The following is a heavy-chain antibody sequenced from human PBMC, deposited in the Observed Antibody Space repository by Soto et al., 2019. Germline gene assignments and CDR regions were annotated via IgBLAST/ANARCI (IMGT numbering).Heavy chain of an antibody. CDR1: GFTFSSYA. D-gene: IGHD6-19*01. J-gene: IGHJ3*02. CDR3: AREKSSGWFGDDAFEI. CDR2: ISYDGSNK. Sequence: QVQLVESGGGVVQPGRSLRLSCAASGFTFSSYAMHWVRQAPGKGLEWVAVISYDGSNKYYADSVKGRFTISRDNSKNTLYLQMNSLRAEDTAVYYCAREKSSGWFGDDAFEIWGQWTMVTVSS. V-gene: IGHV3-30-3*01.